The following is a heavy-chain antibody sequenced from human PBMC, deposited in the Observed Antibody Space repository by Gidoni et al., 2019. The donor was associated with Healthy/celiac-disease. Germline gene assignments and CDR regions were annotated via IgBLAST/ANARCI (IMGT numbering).Heavy chain of an antibody. CDR2: IIPILGIA. CDR1: GGSFSSYP. CDR3: ARDRAAGTSYYYYYGMDV. Sequence: QVQLVHSGAEVKKPGSSVKVSCKASGGSFSSYPISWVRQAPGQGLEWMGRIIPILGIANYAQKFQGRVTITADKATSTAYMELSSLRSEDTAVYYCARDRAAGTSYYYYYGMDVWGQGTTVTVSS. V-gene: IGHV1-69*04. D-gene: IGHD6-13*01. J-gene: IGHJ6*02.